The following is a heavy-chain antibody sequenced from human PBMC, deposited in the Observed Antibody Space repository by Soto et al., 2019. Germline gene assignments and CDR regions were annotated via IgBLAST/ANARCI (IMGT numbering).Heavy chain of an antibody. D-gene: IGHD3-22*01. CDR3: VRDWTHYDSNGPGDY. J-gene: IGHJ4*02. Sequence: ASVKVSCKASGYTFSNYPMHWVRQAPGQRLEWMGWINTGSGDTKYSQKFQGRVTITRDTSAITAYMELSSLRSEDTAVYYCVRDWTHYDSNGPGDYWGQGTLVTVSS. V-gene: IGHV1-3*04. CDR2: INTGSGDT. CDR1: GYTFSNYP.